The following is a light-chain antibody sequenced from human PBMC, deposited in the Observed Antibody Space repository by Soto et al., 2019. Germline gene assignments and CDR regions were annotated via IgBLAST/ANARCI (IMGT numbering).Light chain of an antibody. V-gene: IGKV3-15*01. CDR2: AAS. J-gene: IGKJ4*01. CDR3: QQYENWPLT. CDR1: QSVSSN. Sequence: IVMTQSPVTLSVSPGEIDTLSCRASQSVSSNLAWYQQRPGQAPRLLMYAASTPATGIPARFSGSGSGTEFSLTISGLQSEDFVVYFCQQYENWPLTFGGGTKVDMK.